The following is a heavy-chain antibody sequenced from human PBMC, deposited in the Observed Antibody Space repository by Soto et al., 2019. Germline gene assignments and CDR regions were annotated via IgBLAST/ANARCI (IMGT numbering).Heavy chain of an antibody. Sequence: SVTLSRTCAVYGGSFSGYYWSWIRQPPGKGLEWIGEINHSGSTNYNPSLKSRVTISVDTSKNQCSLKLSSVTAADTAVYYCARQWTWTQLSPNWFDPWGQGTMVTVYS. CDR1: GGSFSGYY. CDR2: INHSGST. J-gene: IGHJ5*02. CDR3: ARQWTWTQLSPNWFDP. V-gene: IGHV4-34*01. D-gene: IGHD5-18*01.